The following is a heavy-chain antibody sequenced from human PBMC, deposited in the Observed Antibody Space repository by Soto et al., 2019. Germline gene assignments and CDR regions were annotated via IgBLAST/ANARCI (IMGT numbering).Heavy chain of an antibody. V-gene: IGHV3-33*01. Sequence: QEQLVESGGGVVQPGRSLRLSCAASGFTFSNYGIHWVRQAPGKGLEWVAVIWFDGSNEYYADSVKGRFSTSRDNSKNTVYLQMNCLRADDTAVYYCAREGGSGSYYAFDIWGQGTMVTVSS. D-gene: IGHD3-10*01. J-gene: IGHJ3*02. CDR1: GFTFSNYG. CDR3: AREGGSGSYYAFDI. CDR2: IWFDGSNE.